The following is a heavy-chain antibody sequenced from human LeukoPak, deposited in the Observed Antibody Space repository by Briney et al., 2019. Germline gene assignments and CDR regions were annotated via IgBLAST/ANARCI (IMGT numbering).Heavy chain of an antibody. V-gene: IGHV3-33*01. D-gene: IGHD6-13*01. CDR1: GFTFNNYG. J-gene: IGHJ3*02. CDR3: ARGRGLGYSSPRGLGHDAFDI. CDR2: IWYDGSNT. Sequence: AGGSLRLSCAASGFTFNNYGMHWVRQAPGKGLEWVAVIWYDGSNTYYADSVKGRFTISRDDSKNTPYLQMNSLRADDTAVYFCARGRGLGYSSPRGLGHDAFDIWGQGTMVTVSS.